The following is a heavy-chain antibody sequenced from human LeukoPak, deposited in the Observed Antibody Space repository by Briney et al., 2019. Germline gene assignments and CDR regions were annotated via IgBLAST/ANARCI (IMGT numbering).Heavy chain of an antibody. Sequence: HAGGSLRLSCSASGFTFTAYSMNWVRLAPGKGLQWVSYIDRSSTNIYYADSVKGRFSISRDNAKNSLYLQMNSLRDEDTAVYYCARESYWGSSGKRFDYWGQGTLVTVPS. D-gene: IGHD7-27*01. CDR2: IDRSSTNI. CDR3: ARESYWGSSGKRFDY. J-gene: IGHJ4*02. CDR1: GFTFTAYS. V-gene: IGHV3-48*02.